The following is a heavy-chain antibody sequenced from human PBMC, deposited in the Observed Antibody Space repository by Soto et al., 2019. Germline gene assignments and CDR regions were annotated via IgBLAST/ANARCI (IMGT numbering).Heavy chain of an antibody. V-gene: IGHV1-3*05. CDR2: IHAGNGNT. CDR1: GYTFTGYA. Sequence: QVQLVQSGAEEKKPGASVKVSCKASGYTFTGYAMHWVRQAPGQRLEWMGWIHAGNGNTKYSQKFQGRVTITRDTSARTAYMDLSSLRSEDTAVYYCARAVAVPADFDYWGQGTLVTVSS. CDR3: ARAVAVPADFDY. J-gene: IGHJ4*02. D-gene: IGHD6-19*01.